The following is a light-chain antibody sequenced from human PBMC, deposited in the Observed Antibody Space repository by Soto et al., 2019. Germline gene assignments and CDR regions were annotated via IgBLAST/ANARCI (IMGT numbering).Light chain of an antibody. CDR2: DAS. J-gene: IGKJ4*01. Sequence: EIVLTQFPATLSLSPGERATLSCRASQGVSTFLAWYQQKPGQAPRLVVYDASKRATVIPARFSGSESGTDFTLTISSLEPEDFAVYYCQQRSSWRVTFGGGTKVEIK. CDR1: QGVSTF. CDR3: QQRSSWRVT. V-gene: IGKV3-11*01.